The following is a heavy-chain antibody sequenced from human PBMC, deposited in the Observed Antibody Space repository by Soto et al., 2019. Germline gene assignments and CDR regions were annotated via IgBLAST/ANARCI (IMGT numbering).Heavy chain of an antibody. V-gene: IGHV4-34*01. D-gene: IGHD3-3*01. J-gene: IGHJ6*02. CDR2: INHSGST. CDR3: ARRLRLYYDFWSGQTPPYYGMDV. Sequence: PSETLSLTCAVDGGSFSGYYWSWIRQPPGKGLEWIGEINHSGSTNYNPSLKSRVTISVDTSKNQFSLKLSSVTAADTAVYYCARRLRLYYDFWSGQTPPYYGMDVWGQGTTVTVSS. CDR1: GGSFSGYY.